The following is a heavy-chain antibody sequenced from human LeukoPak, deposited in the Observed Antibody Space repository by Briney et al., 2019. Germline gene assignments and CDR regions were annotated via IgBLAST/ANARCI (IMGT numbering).Heavy chain of an antibody. J-gene: IGHJ4*01. Sequence: GGSPRLSCAASGFNFVNTWMHWVRQAPGKGLVWVARIKNDGSGIIYADSVEGRFTISRDNARNTVYLQMNSLRAEDTAVYYCARERGVSHPFDY. CDR2: IKNDGSGI. CDR1: GFNFVNTW. D-gene: IGHD2-21*01. V-gene: IGHV3-74*01. CDR3: ARERGVSHPFDY.